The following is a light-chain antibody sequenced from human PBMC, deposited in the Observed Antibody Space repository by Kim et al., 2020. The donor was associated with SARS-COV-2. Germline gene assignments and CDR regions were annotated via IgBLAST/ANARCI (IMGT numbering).Light chain of an antibody. J-gene: IGLJ3*02. V-gene: IGLV3-10*01. CDR3: YSGDSSGSHGV. Sequence: PGQTARITCAGDALADKDVYWYQQKAGQAPVLVIYEDNKRPAGIPDRFSGSRSGRVATLTVIGAQVGDEADYYCYSGDSSGSHGVFGGGTKVTVL. CDR1: ALADKD. CDR2: EDN.